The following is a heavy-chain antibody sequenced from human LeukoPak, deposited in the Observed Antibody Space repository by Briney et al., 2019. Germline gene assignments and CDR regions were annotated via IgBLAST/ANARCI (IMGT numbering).Heavy chain of an antibody. CDR3: AILSQEDIVVVPAAMI. D-gene: IGHD2-2*01. CDR1: GGTFSSYA. J-gene: IGHJ4*02. Sequence: SVKVSCKASGGTFSSYAISWVRQAPGQGLEWMGGIIPIFGTANYAQKFQGRVTITADESTSTAYMELSSLRSEDTAVYYCAILSQEDIVVVPAAMIWGQGTLVTVSS. V-gene: IGHV1-69*13. CDR2: IIPIFGTA.